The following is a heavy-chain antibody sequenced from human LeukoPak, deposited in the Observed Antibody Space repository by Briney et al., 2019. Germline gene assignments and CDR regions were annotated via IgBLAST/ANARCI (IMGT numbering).Heavy chain of an antibody. V-gene: IGHV3-7*04. J-gene: IGHJ4*02. CDR1: GFTFSNSW. Sequence: KPGGSLRLSCAASGFTFSNSWMSWVRQAPGKGLEWVANMNQDGSEKYYLDSVKGRFTISRDNAKRSLYLQMNSLRAEDTAVYYCARDENWGQGTQVTVSS. CDR3: ARDEN. CDR2: MNQDGSEK.